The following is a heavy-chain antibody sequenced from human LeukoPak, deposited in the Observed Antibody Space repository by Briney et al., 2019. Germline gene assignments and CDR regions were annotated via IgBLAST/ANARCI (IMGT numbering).Heavy chain of an antibody. CDR3: ARAGAQWELLSWFDP. V-gene: IGHV4-59*01. Sequence: SETLSLTCTVSGGSISSYYWSWIRQPPGKGLEWLGYIYYSGSTNYNPSLKSRVTISVGTSKNQFSLKPSSVTAADTAVYYCARAGAQWELLSWFDPWGQGTLVTVSS. D-gene: IGHD1-26*01. J-gene: IGHJ5*02. CDR1: GGSISSYY. CDR2: IYYSGST.